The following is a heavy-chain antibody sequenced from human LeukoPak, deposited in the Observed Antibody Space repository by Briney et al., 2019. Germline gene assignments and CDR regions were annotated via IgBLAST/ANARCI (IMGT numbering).Heavy chain of an antibody. Sequence: GGSLRLSCAASGFTFSTYSMNWVRQAPGKGLEWVSSITGSNSYIYYADSVKGRFTISRDNAKNSLYLQMNSLRAEDTAVYYCARDIVVPAAMMTDWFDPWGQGTLVTVSS. CDR1: GFTFSTYS. CDR2: ITGSNSYI. CDR3: ARDIVVPAAMMTDWFDP. V-gene: IGHV3-21*01. D-gene: IGHD2-2*01. J-gene: IGHJ5*02.